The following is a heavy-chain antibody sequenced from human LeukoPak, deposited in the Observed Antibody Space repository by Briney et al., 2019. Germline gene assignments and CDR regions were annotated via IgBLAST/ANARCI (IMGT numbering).Heavy chain of an antibody. CDR1: GFSLSTSGVG. Sequence: SGPTLVKPTQTLTLTCTFSGFSLSTSGVGVGWIRQPPGKALEWLALIYWDDDKRYSPSLKSRLTITKDTSKNQVVLTMTNMDPVDTATYYCAHIPPQYNILTGYSSLPNGRFQHWGQGTLVTVSS. D-gene: IGHD3-9*01. CDR2: IYWDDDK. V-gene: IGHV2-5*02. CDR3: AHIPPQYNILTGYSSLPNGRFQH. J-gene: IGHJ1*01.